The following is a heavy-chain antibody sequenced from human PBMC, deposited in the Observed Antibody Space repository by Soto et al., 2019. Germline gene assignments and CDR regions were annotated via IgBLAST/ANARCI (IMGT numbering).Heavy chain of an antibody. CDR2: INPSGGGT. CDR3: APHTLDTGMPSGY. D-gene: IGHD5-18*01. CDR1: GYTFTSYY. Sequence: ASVKVSCKASGYTFTSYYMHCVRQAPGQGLEWMGIINPSGGGTSYAQKFQGRVTMTRDTSTSTVYMELSSLRSEDTAVYYCAPHTLDTGMPSGYWGQGTLVTVSS. J-gene: IGHJ4*02. V-gene: IGHV1-46*01.